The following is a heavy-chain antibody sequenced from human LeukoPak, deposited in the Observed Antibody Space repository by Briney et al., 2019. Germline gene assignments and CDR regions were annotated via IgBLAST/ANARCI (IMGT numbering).Heavy chain of an antibody. V-gene: IGHV3-23*01. CDR2: FSGSGGST. CDR3: AKDDKGGCSGGSCYYFDY. CDR1: GFTFSSYA. D-gene: IGHD2-15*01. J-gene: IGHJ4*02. Sequence: PGGSLRLSCAASGFTFSSYAMSWVRQAPGKGLKWVSAFSGSGGSTYYADSVKGRFTISRDNSKNTLYPQMNSLRAEDTAVYYCAKDDKGGCSGGSCYYFDYWGQGTLVTVSS.